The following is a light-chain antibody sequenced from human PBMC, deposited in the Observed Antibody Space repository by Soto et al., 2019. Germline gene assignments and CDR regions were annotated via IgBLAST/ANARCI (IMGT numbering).Light chain of an antibody. V-gene: IGLV2-14*01. CDR2: DVS. Sequence: QSALTQPASVSGSPGQSITVYCIGTSSDVGGYNYVSWYQQHPGKAPKLMIHDVSDRPSGVSNRFSGSKSGNTASLTISGLQAEDEGYYYCSSYSSSNTQVVGGWTKLTVL. J-gene: IGLJ2*01. CDR1: SSDVGGYNY. CDR3: SSYSSSNTQV.